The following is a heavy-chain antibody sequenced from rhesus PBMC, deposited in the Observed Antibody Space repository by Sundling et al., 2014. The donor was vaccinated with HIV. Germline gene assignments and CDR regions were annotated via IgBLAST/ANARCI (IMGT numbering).Heavy chain of an antibody. Sequence: EVQLVETGGGLVQPGGSLKLSCAASGITFSGYGMSWVRQAPGKGLEWVSAINSGGGSTYYADSVKGRFTISRDNSKSTLSLQINSLRPEDTAVYYCAKDLVGYSGYFDYWGQGVLVTVSS. V-gene: IGHV3S42*01. CDR1: GITFSGYG. CDR3: AKDLVGYSGYFDY. CDR2: INSGGGST. D-gene: IGHD5-42*01. J-gene: IGHJ4*01.